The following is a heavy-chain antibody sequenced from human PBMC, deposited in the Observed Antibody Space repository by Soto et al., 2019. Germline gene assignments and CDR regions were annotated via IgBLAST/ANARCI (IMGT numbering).Heavy chain of an antibody. J-gene: IGHJ6*02. D-gene: IGHD5-18*01. CDR2: ISSSSGYI. CDR1: GFTFSTYS. Sequence: EVQLVESGGGLVKPGGSLRLSCAASGFTFSTYSMNWVRQAPGKGLEWVSSISSSSGYIYYADSVKGRFTISRDDAKNSLSLQMNSLRDEDTAVYYGARVRSYSYGQGYGMDVWGQGTTVTVSS. CDR3: ARVRSYSYGQGYGMDV. V-gene: IGHV3-21*01.